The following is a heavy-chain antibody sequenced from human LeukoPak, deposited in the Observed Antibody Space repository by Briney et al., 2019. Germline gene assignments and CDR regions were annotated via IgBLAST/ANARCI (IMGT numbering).Heavy chain of an antibody. CDR1: GGSISSSSYS. V-gene: IGHV4-39*01. Sequence: PSETLSLTCTVSGGSISSSSYSWGWIRQPPGKGLEWIGSIYYSGSTYYNPSLKSRVTISVDTSKNQFSLKLSSVTAADTAVYYCAKSDRLYYYYGVDVWGQGTTVTVSS. J-gene: IGHJ6*02. CDR2: IYYSGST. CDR3: AKSDRLYYYYGVDV. D-gene: IGHD2-21*02.